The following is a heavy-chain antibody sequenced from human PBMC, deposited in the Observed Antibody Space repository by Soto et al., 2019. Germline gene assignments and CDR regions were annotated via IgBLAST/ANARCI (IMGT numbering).Heavy chain of an antibody. CDR3: ARSSGLAAAADY. J-gene: IGHJ4*02. CDR2: IIPIFGTA. D-gene: IGHD6-13*01. V-gene: IGHV1-69*01. Sequence: QVQLVQSGAEVKKPGSSVKVSCKASGGTFSSYAISWVRQAPGQGLEWMGGIIPIFGTANYAQKFQGRVTIAADESTSTADMELSRLRSEDTAVYYCARSSGLAAAADYWGQGTLVTVSS. CDR1: GGTFSSYA.